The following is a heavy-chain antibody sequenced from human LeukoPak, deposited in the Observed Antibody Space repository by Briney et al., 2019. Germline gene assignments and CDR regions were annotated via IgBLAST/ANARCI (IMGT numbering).Heavy chain of an antibody. CDR2: IIPIFGTA. CDR3: ASSSGCGVLFWSGNYYYGMDV. V-gene: IGHV1-69*13. CDR1: GGTFSSYA. Sequence: EASVKVSCKASGGTFSSYAISWVRQAPGQGLEWMGGIIPIFGTANYAQKFQGRVTITADESTSTAYMELSSLRSEDTAVYYCASSSGCGVLFWSGNYYYGMDVWGQGTTVTVSS. J-gene: IGHJ6*02. D-gene: IGHD3-3*01.